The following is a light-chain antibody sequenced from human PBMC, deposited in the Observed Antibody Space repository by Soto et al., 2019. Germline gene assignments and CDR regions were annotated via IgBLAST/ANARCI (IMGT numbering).Light chain of an antibody. V-gene: IGKV3-15*01. J-gene: IGKJ5*01. CDR1: QSVDSN. Sequence: EVVMTQSPAILSVSPGERATLSCRATQSVDSNLAWYQQNPGQAPRLLISGASTRATGIPARFSGSGSGTEFTLTISSLQSEDFAVYYCQQYHNWPTFGQGTRLEIK. CDR3: QQYHNWPT. CDR2: GAS.